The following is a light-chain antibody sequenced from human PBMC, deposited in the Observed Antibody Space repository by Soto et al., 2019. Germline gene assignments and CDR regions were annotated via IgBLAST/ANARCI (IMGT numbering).Light chain of an antibody. CDR3: VVWDDSLSGHWV. J-gene: IGLJ3*02. V-gene: IGLV1-47*01. CDR2: RNN. CDR1: SSNIGSNY. Sequence: QSVLTQPPSASGTPGQRVTISCSGSSSNIGSNYVYWYQQLPGTAPKLLIYRNNQRPSGVPDRFSGSKSGTSASLAIGGLRSEDEADYYCVVWDDSLSGHWVFGGGTKVTVL.